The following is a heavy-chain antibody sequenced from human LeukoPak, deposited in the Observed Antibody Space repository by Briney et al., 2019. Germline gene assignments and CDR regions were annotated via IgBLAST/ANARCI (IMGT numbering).Heavy chain of an antibody. J-gene: IGHJ3*01. CDR1: GFTFSNFA. CDR3: ARRLRDVGDFDWDVYDAFEL. Sequence: PGGSLRLSCEASGFTFSNFAVHWVRQSPDKGLQWVAMISSDGRDAFYRDSVKGRFSMSRDNSKNILYLQMNSLRLDDSAVYYCARRLRDVGDFDWDVYDAFELWGQGTLVTVSS. V-gene: IGHV3-30-3*01. D-gene: IGHD4-17*01. CDR2: ISSDGRDA.